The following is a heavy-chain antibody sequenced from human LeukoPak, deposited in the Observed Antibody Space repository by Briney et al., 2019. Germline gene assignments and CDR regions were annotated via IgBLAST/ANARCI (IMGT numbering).Heavy chain of an antibody. CDR2: ISSSSGTI. CDR1: GFTFSSYE. Sequence: PGGSLRLSCAASGFTFSSYEMNWVRQAPGKGLEWVSYISSSSGTIFYADSVKGRFTISRDNSKNSLYLQMNSLRAEDTALYYCAKDPSHYYDSSGYHYMDVWGKGTTVTVSS. V-gene: IGHV3-48*03. CDR3: AKDPSHYYDSSGYHYMDV. D-gene: IGHD3-22*01. J-gene: IGHJ6*03.